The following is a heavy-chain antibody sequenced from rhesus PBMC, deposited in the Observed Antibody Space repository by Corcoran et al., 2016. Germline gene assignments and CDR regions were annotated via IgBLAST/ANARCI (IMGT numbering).Heavy chain of an antibody. CDR1: GGSFSSYW. Sequence: QVQLQESGPGLVKPSETLSLTCAVSGGSFSSYWWSWIRQPPGKGLEWIGEINGNSGSTNYDPSLKSRVTISQDASKNQFSLKLSSVTAADTAVYYCARSSGWSQGWDYWGQGVLVTVSS. CDR3: ARSSGWSQGWDY. D-gene: IGHD6S26*01. J-gene: IGHJ4*01. V-gene: IGHV4-80*01. CDR2: INGNSGST.